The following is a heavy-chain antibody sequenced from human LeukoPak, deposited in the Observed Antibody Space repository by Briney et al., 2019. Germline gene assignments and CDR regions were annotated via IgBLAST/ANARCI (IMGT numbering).Heavy chain of an antibody. CDR2: IYIDGST. Sequence: SETLSLTCTVSSGSVSSYYWSWIRQPAGKGLEWIGRIYIDGSTNYNPSLKSRVAMSVDTSKNQFSLKLSSVTAADTAVYYCAREQSSSTSRCLDYWGQGTLVTVSS. V-gene: IGHV4-4*07. J-gene: IGHJ4*02. D-gene: IGHD6-6*01. CDR1: SGSVSSYY. CDR3: AREQSSSTSRCLDY.